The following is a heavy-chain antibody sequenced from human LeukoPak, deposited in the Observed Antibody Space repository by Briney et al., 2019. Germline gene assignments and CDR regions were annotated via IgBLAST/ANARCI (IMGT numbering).Heavy chain of an antibody. CDR3: ARDMHYYYGIDV. J-gene: IGHJ6*02. Sequence: GGSLTLSCTASGFTFSSCGMHWVRQAQAKGLERVAVMWYDGSNKSYADSVKGKFTISRDISKNTQYLQMNSLRAEDTAVYYCARDMHYYYGIDVWGQGTTVTVSS. CDR2: MWYDGSNK. CDR1: GFTFSSCG. V-gene: IGHV3-33*01. D-gene: IGHD2-2*01.